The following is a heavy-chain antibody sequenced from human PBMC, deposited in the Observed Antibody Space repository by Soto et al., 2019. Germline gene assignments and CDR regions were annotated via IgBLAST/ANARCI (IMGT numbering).Heavy chain of an antibody. V-gene: IGHV4-30-2*01. CDR1: RGSIRICGYS. CDR3: ARVPDY. Sequence: LTSASCRGSIRICGYSRTLIRQPPSKGLEWIRYMYHSGSTYYNPSLRSRVTISIDRSKNQFSLKLSSVTAADTAVYYCARVPDYSGQAILVTVSS. D-gene: IGHD2-2*01. CDR2: MYHSGST. J-gene: IGHJ4*02.